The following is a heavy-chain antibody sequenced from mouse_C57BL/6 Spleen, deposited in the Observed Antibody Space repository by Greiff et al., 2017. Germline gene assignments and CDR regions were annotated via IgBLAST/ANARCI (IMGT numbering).Heavy chain of an antibody. CDR3: ARHEAVGAMDY. D-gene: IGHD1-3*01. J-gene: IGHJ4*01. CDR2: ISNLAYSI. Sequence: EVQLVESGGGLVQPGGSLKLSCAASGFTFSDYGMAWVRQAPRKGPEWVAFISNLAYSIYYADTVTGRLTISRENAKNTLYLEMSSLRSEDTAMYYCARHEAVGAMDYWGQGTSVTVSS. CDR1: GFTFSDYG. V-gene: IGHV5-15*01.